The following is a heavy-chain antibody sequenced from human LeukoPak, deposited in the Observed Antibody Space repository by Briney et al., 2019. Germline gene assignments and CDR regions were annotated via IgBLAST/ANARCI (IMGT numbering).Heavy chain of an antibody. V-gene: IGHV3-53*01. CDR2: IHSGGIT. D-gene: IGHD1/OR15-1a*01. Sequence: TGGSLRLSCAASGFTVSTNFMSWVRQAPGKGLEWVSVIHSGGITYYADSVKGRFTISRDNSKNTLYLQINNLRAEDTAVYYCARDGYGNNYMDVWGKGTTVTVSS. CDR3: ARDGYGNNYMDV. J-gene: IGHJ6*03. CDR1: GFTVSTNF.